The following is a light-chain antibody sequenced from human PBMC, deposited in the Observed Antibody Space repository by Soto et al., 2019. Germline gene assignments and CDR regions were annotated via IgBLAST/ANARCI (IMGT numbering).Light chain of an antibody. CDR2: WAS. V-gene: IGKV4-1*01. Sequence: DIVLTQSPDSLAVSLGERATINCESSQSVLYNSNNKNYLAWYQQKPGQPPKLLIYWASTRESGVPDRFSGSGSGTDFTLTISSLQAEDVAVYYCQQYYSPWTFGQGTKVEIK. J-gene: IGKJ1*01. CDR1: QSVLYNSNNKNY. CDR3: QQYYSPWT.